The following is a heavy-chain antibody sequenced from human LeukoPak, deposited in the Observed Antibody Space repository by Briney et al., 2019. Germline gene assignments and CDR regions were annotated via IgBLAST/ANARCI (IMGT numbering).Heavy chain of an antibody. CDR1: GGSFSGYY. Sequence: SETLSLTCAVYGGSFSGYYWSWIRQPPGKGLEWIGEINHSGSTNYNPSLKSRVTISVDTSKNQFSLKLSSVTAADTAVYYCARHSSSWFDYWGQGTLVTVSS. CDR2: INHSGST. V-gene: IGHV4-34*01. CDR3: ARHSSSWFDY. J-gene: IGHJ4*02. D-gene: IGHD6-13*01.